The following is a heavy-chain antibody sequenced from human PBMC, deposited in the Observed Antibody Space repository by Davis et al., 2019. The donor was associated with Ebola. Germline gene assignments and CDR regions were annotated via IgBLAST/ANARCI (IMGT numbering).Heavy chain of an antibody. V-gene: IGHV5-51*01. CDR1: GGTFSTYA. CDR3: ARLGEMPLSTHSWFDP. Sequence: KVSCKASGGTFSTYAIYWVRQMPGKGLEWMGVIYPGDSDTRYRPSFQGQVTMSVDKSITTAYLQWSSLKASDTAIYYCARLGEMPLSTHSWFDPWGQGTLVTVSS. J-gene: IGHJ5*02. D-gene: IGHD5-24*01. CDR2: IYPGDSDT.